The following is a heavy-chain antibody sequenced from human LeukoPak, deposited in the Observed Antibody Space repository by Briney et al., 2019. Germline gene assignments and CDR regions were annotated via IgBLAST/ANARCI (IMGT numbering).Heavy chain of an antibody. CDR2: TNPSSGGI. Sequence: ASVKVSCKASGYTFTGHYMHWVRQAPGQGLEWMGWTNPSSGGIKYAQNFQGRVAMSRDTSISTAYMELSRLTSDDTAVYYCARDSFAGYSSSWHFDNWGQGSLVTVSS. CDR3: ARDSFAGYSSSWHFDN. D-gene: IGHD6-13*01. J-gene: IGHJ4*02. CDR1: GYTFTGHY. V-gene: IGHV1-2*02.